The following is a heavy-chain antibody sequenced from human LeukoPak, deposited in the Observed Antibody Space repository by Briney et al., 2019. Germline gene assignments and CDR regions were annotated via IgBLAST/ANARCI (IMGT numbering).Heavy chain of an antibody. CDR3: ARPRCSSTSCYRSYYLDY. CDR1: GYSFTSYR. Sequence: GESLKISCKGSGYSFTSYRIGWVRQMPGKGLEWMGIIYPGDSDTRYSPSFQGQVTISADKSISTAYLQWSSLKASDTAMYYCARPRCSSTSCYRSYYLDYWGQGTLVTVSS. V-gene: IGHV5-51*01. J-gene: IGHJ4*02. CDR2: IYPGDSDT. D-gene: IGHD2-2*01.